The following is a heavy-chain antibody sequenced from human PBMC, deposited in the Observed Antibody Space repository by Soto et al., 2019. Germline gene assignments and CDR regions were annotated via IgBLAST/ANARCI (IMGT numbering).Heavy chain of an antibody. V-gene: IGHV4-34*01. CDR2: INHSGST. CDR3: ARGGDCSGGSCESEYYFDY. CDR1: GGSFSGCY. Sequence: SETLSLTCAVYGGSFSGCYWSWIRQPPGKGLEWIGEINHSGSTNYNPSLKSRVTISVDTSKNQFSLKLSSVTAADTAVYYCARGGDCSGGSCESEYYFDYWGQGTLVTVSS. J-gene: IGHJ4*02. D-gene: IGHD2-15*01.